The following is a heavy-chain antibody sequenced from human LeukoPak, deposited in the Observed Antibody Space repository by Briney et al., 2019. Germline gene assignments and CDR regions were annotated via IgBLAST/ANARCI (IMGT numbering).Heavy chain of an antibody. CDR2: INHSGST. D-gene: IGHD6-19*01. V-gene: IGHV4-39*07. J-gene: IGHJ4*02. CDR3: ARDRGGWRLFDY. CDR1: GGSISSSSYY. Sequence: SQTLSLTCTVSGGSISSSSYYWSWIRQPPGKGLEWIGEINHSGSTYYNPSLKSRVTISVDTSKNQFSLKLSSVTAADTAVHYCARDRGGWRLFDYWGQGTLVTVSS.